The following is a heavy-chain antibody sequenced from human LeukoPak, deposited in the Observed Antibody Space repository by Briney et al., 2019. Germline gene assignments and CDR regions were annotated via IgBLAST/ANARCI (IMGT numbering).Heavy chain of an antibody. D-gene: IGHD1-14*01. CDR3: ARDRQYHRPAGWFDP. CDR1: GASISGYY. V-gene: IGHV4-39*01. Sequence: SETLSLTCSVSGASISGYYWGWIRQPPGKGLEWIGSISCGRTYYNPSLESRVTISVDASKNQFSLELNSVTAADTAVYYCARDRQYHRPAGWFDPWGQGTLVTVSS. J-gene: IGHJ5*02. CDR2: ISCGRT.